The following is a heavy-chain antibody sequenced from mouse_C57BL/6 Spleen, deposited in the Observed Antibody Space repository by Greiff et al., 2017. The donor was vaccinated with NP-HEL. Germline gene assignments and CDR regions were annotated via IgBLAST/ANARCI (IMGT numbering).Heavy chain of an antibody. CDR3: ASHYGSSPRFAY. CDR2: IWTGGGT. D-gene: IGHD1-1*01. V-gene: IGHV2-9-1*01. Sequence: VMLVESGPGLVAPSQSLSITCTVSGFSLTSYAISWVRQPPGKGLEWLGVIWTGGGTNYNSALKSRLSISKDNSKSQVFLKMNSLQTDDTARYYCASHYGSSPRFAYWGQGTLVTVSA. J-gene: IGHJ3*01. CDR1: GFSLTSYA.